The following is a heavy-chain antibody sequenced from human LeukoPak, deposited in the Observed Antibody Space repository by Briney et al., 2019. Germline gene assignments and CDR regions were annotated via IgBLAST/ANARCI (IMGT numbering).Heavy chain of an antibody. D-gene: IGHD3-10*01. CDR3: ARDLSGGDAFDI. CDR2: ISSSSSTI. CDR1: GFTFSSYS. Sequence: GGALRLSCAASGFTFSSYSMNWVRQAPGKGLEGVSYISSSSSTIYYADSVKGRFTISRDNAKNSLYLQMNSLRAEDTAVYYCARDLSGGDAFDIWGQGTMVTVSS. V-gene: IGHV3-48*01. J-gene: IGHJ3*02.